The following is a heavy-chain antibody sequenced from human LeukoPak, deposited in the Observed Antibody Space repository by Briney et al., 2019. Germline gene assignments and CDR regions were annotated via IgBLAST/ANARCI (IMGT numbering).Heavy chain of an antibody. D-gene: IGHD1-26*01. CDR2: IYYSGST. CDR3: ARGVRAGFSGRLGTHNWFDP. CDR1: GGSISSYY. J-gene: IGHJ5*02. Sequence: KSSETLSLTCTVSGGSISSYYWSWIRQPPGKGLEWIGYIYYSGSTNYNPSLKSRVTISVDTSKNQFSLKLSSVTAADTAVYYCARGVRAGFSGRLGTHNWFDPWGQGTLVTVSS. V-gene: IGHV4-59*12.